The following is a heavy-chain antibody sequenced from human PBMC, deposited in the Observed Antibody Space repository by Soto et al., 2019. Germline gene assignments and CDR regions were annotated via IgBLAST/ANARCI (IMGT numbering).Heavy chain of an antibody. CDR1: GGSIRSTDYY. Sequence: PSETLSLTFTVSGGSIRSTDYYWSWIRQPPGKGLEWIGYIYYSGNTNYNPSLKSRVTMSVDTSKNQISLKLGSVTAADTAVYYCARSESSHKYVLGMAVWGQGTTVTLSS. D-gene: IGHD2-2*01. J-gene: IGHJ6*02. CDR2: IYYSGNT. V-gene: IGHV4-30-4*01. CDR3: ARSESSHKYVLGMAV.